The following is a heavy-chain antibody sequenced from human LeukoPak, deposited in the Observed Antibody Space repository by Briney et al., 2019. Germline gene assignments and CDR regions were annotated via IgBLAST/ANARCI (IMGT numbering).Heavy chain of an antibody. CDR1: GFTFSSYG. CDR3: AKVMMTSSGWYKEKHEGLDY. J-gene: IGHJ4*02. CDR2: IRYDGSNK. Sequence: PGGSLRLSCAASGFTFSSYGMHWVRQAPGKGLEWVAFIRYDGSNKYYADSVKGRFTISRDNSKNTLYLQMNSLRAEDTAVYYCAKVMMTSSGWYKEKHEGLDYWGQGTLVTVSS. V-gene: IGHV3-30*02. D-gene: IGHD6-19*01.